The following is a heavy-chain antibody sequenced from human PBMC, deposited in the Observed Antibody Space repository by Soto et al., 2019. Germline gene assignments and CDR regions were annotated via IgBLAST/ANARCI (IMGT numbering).Heavy chain of an antibody. CDR1: GASITGSSY. CDR2: FSLSGTT. J-gene: IGHJ4*02. Sequence: SETLSLTCAVSGASITGSSYWSWIRQPAGKGLEWIGRFSLSGTTNYNPSLRSRVTMSADVSKNQFSLRLTSVTAADTALYYCARGMTPPGAPAWYYFDSWGQGTLVTVSS. CDR3: ARGMTPPGAPAWYYFDS. D-gene: IGHD2-8*02. V-gene: IGHV4-4*07.